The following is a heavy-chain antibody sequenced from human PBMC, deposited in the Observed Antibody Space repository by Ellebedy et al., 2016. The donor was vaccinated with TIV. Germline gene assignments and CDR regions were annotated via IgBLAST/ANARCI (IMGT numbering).Heavy chain of an antibody. J-gene: IGHJ4*02. CDR3: ARLDDYNHALDS. CDR2: IFYSGST. Sequence: MPGGSLRLSCTVSGDSISRSTYYWAWIRQPPGKGLEWIGNIFYSGSTYFNPSLKGRVTISIDTSRNKFSLKLTSVTAADTAVFFCARLDDYNHALDSWGQGTLVTVSS. CDR1: GDSISRSTYY. V-gene: IGHV4-39*01. D-gene: IGHD4-11*01.